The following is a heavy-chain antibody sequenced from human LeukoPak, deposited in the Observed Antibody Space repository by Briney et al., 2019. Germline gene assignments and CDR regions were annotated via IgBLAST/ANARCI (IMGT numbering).Heavy chain of an antibody. Sequence: ASVKVSCKASGYTFTSYGISWVRQAPGQGLEWMGWISAYNGNTNYAQKLQGRVTMTTDTSTSTAYMELRSLRSDDTAVYYCARGPPVEMATISVYWGQGTLVTVSS. CDR1: GYTFTSYG. CDR2: ISAYNGNT. D-gene: IGHD5-24*01. CDR3: ARGPPVEMATISVY. V-gene: IGHV1-18*01. J-gene: IGHJ4*02.